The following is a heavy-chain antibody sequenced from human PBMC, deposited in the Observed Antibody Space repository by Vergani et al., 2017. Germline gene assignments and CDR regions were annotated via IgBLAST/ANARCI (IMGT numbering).Heavy chain of an antibody. CDR1: GYTFTSYG. J-gene: IGHJ6*04. V-gene: IGHV1-18*04. Sequence: QVQLVQSGADVKQPGASVKVSCKASGYTFTSYGISWVRQAPGQGLEWMAMISAYNGNTNYAQKLQGRVTMSTDTSTSTAYMELRSLRSDDTAVYYCSGDPDSVVVPAAPYYYYYYCMDVWSEGTTVTVSS. CDR3: SGDPDSVVVPAAPYYYYYYCMDV. CDR2: ISAYNGNT. D-gene: IGHD2-2*01.